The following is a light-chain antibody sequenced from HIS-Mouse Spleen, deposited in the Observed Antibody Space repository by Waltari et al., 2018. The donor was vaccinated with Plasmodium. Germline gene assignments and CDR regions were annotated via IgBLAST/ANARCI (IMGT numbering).Light chain of an antibody. V-gene: IGLV3-25*03. CDR2: KDS. Sequence: SYELTQPPPVSVSPGQTARITCSGDALPQQYANAYQKKPGQAPVLVRYKDSERPSGIPERFSGSSSGTTVTLTISGVQAEDEADYYCQSADSSGTYQVFGGGTKLTVL. J-gene: IGLJ3*02. CDR1: ALPQQY. CDR3: QSADSSGTYQV.